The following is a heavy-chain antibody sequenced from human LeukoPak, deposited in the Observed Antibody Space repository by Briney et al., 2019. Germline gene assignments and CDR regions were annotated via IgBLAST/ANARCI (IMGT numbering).Heavy chain of an antibody. Sequence: PGGSLRLSCAASGFTFSSYGMHRVRQAPGKGLEWVSAISGSGGSTYYADSVKGRFTISRDNSKNTLYLQMNSLRAEDTAVYYCAKDLPLWFGELFYGPWGQGTLVTVSS. V-gene: IGHV3-23*01. CDR2: ISGSGGST. D-gene: IGHD3-10*01. CDR1: GFTFSSYG. CDR3: AKDLPLWFGELFYGP. J-gene: IGHJ5*02.